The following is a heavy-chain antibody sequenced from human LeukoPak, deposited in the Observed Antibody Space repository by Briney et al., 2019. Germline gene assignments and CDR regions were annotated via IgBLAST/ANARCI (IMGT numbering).Heavy chain of an antibody. CDR3: ASYYYDSSGYYRFDY. V-gene: IGHV3-74*01. J-gene: IGHJ4*02. CDR1: GFTFSSYR. D-gene: IGHD3-22*01. Sequence: GGSLRLSCAASGFTFSSYRMHWVRQAPGKGLVWVSRINSDGSSTSYADSVKGRFTISRDNAKNTLYLQMNSLRAEDTAVYYCASYYYDSSGYYRFDYWGQGTLVTVSS. CDR2: INSDGSST.